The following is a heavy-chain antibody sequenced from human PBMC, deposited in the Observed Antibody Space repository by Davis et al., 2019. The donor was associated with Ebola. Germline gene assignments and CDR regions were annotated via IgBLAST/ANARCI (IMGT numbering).Heavy chain of an antibody. CDR1: GYTFTSYD. V-gene: IGHV1-8*01. CDR2: MNPNSGNT. J-gene: IGHJ6*02. D-gene: IGHD4-23*01. Sequence: AASVKVSCKASGYTFTSYDINWVRQATGQGLEWMGWMNPNSGNTGYAQKFQGRVTMTRDTSTSTLYMELSSLRSEDTAVYYCAREFRLDYGGYYYYYGMDVWGQGTTVTVSS. CDR3: AREFRLDYGGYYYYYGMDV.